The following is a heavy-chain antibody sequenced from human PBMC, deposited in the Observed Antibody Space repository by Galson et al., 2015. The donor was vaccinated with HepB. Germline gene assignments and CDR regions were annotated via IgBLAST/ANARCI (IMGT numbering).Heavy chain of an antibody. J-gene: IGHJ6*02. CDR1: GYTFTSYG. CDR2: ISAYNGYT. CDR3: ARNGYSGYDSDYYYYYGMDV. D-gene: IGHD5-12*01. Sequence: SVKVSCKASGYTFTSYGISWVRQAPGQGLEWMGCISAYNGYTKYAQKLQGSVTMTTDTSTSTAYMELMSLRSDDTAVYYCARNGYSGYDSDYYYYYGMDVWGQGTTVTVSS. V-gene: IGHV1-18*04.